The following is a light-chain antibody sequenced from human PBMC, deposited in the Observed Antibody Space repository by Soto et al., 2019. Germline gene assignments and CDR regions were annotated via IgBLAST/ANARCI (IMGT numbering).Light chain of an antibody. CDR2: DAS. CDR1: QSVGTF. V-gene: IGKV3-11*01. Sequence: EIVMTQSPATLSVSPGERATLSCRASQSVGTFFAWYQQKPGQAPRLLIYDASNRATGIPARFSGSGSGTDFTPTISSLEPEDFAVYYCQQCHSWPQWTFGQGTKVDIK. J-gene: IGKJ1*01. CDR3: QQCHSWPQWT.